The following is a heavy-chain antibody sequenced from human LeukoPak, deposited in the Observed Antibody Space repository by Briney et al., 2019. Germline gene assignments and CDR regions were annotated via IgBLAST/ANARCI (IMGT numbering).Heavy chain of an antibody. V-gene: IGHV3-66*02. J-gene: IGHJ4*02. CDR2: IYSGGST. Sequence: PGGSLRLSCAASGFIVSGDYMSWVRQAPGKGLEWVSVIYSGGSTYYADSVKGRFTISRYNSKNTLYLQMNSLRAEDTAVYYCARVRPPGYYDSSDYNFDYWGQGTLVTVSS. CDR3: ARVRPPGYYDSSDYNFDY. D-gene: IGHD3-22*01. CDR1: GFIVSGDY.